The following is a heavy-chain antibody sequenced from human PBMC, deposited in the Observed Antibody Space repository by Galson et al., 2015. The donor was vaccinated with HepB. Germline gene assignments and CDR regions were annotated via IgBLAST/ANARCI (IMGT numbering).Heavy chain of an antibody. CDR3: ARTYYYDSSGYWSFDY. V-gene: IGHV1-69*06. J-gene: IGHJ4*02. Sequence: SVKVSCKASGGTFSSYAISWVRQAPGQGLEWMGGIIPIFGTANYAQKFQGRVTITADKSTSTAYMELSSLRSEDTAVYYWARTYYYDSSGYWSFDYWGQGTLVTVSS. CDR2: IIPIFGTA. D-gene: IGHD3-22*01. CDR1: GGTFSSYA.